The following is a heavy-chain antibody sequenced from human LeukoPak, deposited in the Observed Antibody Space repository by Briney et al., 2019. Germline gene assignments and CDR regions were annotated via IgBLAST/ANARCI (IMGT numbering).Heavy chain of an antibody. Sequence: SETLSLTCTVSGGSISSGSYYWSWIRQPAGKGLEWIGRIYTSGSTNYNPSLKSRVTISVDTSKNQFSLKLSSVTAADTAVYYCAREVVPTAPLPSRWFGELFGDYYYYMDVWGKGTTVTISS. CDR3: AREVVPTAPLPSRWFGELFGDYYYYMDV. J-gene: IGHJ6*03. V-gene: IGHV4-61*02. D-gene: IGHD3-10*01. CDR2: IYTSGST. CDR1: GGSISSGSYY.